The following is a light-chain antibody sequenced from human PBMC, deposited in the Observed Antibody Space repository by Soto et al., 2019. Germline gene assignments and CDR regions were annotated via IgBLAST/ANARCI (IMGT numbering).Light chain of an antibody. CDR1: QGIANY. Sequence: DIKMTQSPSSLSASVGDRVTITFRASQGIANYLAWYQHKPGKVPNLLIYAASTLQSGVPSRFSGGGSGTDFTLTISSLQPEDVATYYCQKYNSAPRTFGQGTKVDIK. CDR2: AAS. J-gene: IGKJ1*01. V-gene: IGKV1-27*01. CDR3: QKYNSAPRT.